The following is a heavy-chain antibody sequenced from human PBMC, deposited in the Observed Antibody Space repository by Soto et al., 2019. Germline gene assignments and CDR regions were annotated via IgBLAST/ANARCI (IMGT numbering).Heavy chain of an antibody. Sequence: SETLSLTCAVYGGSFSGYYWSWIRQPPGKGLEWIGEINHSGSTNYNPSLKSRVTISVDTSKNQFSLKLSSVTAADTAVYYCARGRIIVASVWGKGTTVTVSS. CDR3: ARGRIIVASV. CDR2: INHSGST. J-gene: IGHJ6*04. D-gene: IGHD5-12*01. V-gene: IGHV4-34*01. CDR1: GGSFSGYY.